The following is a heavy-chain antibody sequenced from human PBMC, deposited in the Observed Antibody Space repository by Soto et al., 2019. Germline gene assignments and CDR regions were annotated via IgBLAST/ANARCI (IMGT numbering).Heavy chain of an antibody. CDR1: GFAFGDFA. V-gene: IGHV3-49*03. Sequence: GGSLRLSCITSGFAFGDFAMTWFRQAPGKGLEWVGFITSKKYGGKTEYAASVKGRFSISRDDSESIAYLQMNNLKTDDTAVYYCSRLPLERYSAYHFPMDFSAQRTTVTVSS. CDR2: ITSKKYGGKT. J-gene: IGHJ6*02. CDR3: SRLPLERYSAYHFPMDF. D-gene: IGHD5-12*01.